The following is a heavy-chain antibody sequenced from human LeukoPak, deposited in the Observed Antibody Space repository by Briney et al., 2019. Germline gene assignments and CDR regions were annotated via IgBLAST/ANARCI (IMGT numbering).Heavy chain of an antibody. CDR2: ISGSGDST. J-gene: IGHJ4*02. CDR1: GFTFRSYG. CDR3: AKSFRSTSLDY. V-gene: IGHV3-23*01. Sequence: PGGSLRLSCAASGFTFRSYGMTRVRQAPGKGLEWVSAISGSGDSTYYADSVKGRFTISRDNSRNTLYFQMNSLRAGDTAVYYCAKSFRSTSLDYWGQGTLVTVSS. D-gene: IGHD2-2*01.